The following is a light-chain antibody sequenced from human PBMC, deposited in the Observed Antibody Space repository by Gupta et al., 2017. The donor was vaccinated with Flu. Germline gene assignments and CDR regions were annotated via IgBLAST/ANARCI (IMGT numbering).Light chain of an antibody. CDR2: SAS. V-gene: IGKV3-20*01. Sequence: EIVLTQSPGTLSLSPGERATLTCRASQSVKNTYLAWYQQKPGQPPRLLIYSASSRANGFPDRFSGSGSGTEFTLTISRREPEDFAVYYCQHEYISPFNFGQGTKLHIK. J-gene: IGKJ2*01. CDR3: QHEYISPFN. CDR1: QSVKNTY.